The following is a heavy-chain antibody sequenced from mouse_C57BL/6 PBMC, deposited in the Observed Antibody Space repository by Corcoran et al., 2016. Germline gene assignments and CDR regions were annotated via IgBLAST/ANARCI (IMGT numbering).Heavy chain of an antibody. CDR3: ARGAPYYYGSSYPFFDY. D-gene: IGHD1-1*01. V-gene: IGHV1-9*01. CDR1: GYTFTGYW. CDR2: ILPGSGST. J-gene: IGHJ2*01. Sequence: QVQLQQSGAELMKPGASVKLSCKATGYTFTGYWIEWVKQRPGHGLEWIGEILPGSGSTNYNEKFKGKATFTADTSSNTAYMQLSSLTTEDSAIYYCARGAPYYYGSSYPFFDYWGQGTTLTVSS.